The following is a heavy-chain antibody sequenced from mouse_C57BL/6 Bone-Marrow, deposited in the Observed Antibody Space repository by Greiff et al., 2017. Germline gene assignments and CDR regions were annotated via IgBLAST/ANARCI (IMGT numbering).Heavy chain of an antibody. CDR1: GFTFSDYY. CDR2: ISNGGGST. J-gene: IGHJ1*03. CDR3: ARRQIYGRPWYVYV. V-gene: IGHV5-12*01. Sequence: EVKLMESGGGLVQPGGSLKLSCAASGFTFSDYYMYWVRQTPEKRLEWVAYISNGGGSTYYPDTVKGRFTISRDNAKNTLYLQMSRLKSEDTAMYYCARRQIYGRPWYVYVWGTGTTVTVAS. D-gene: IGHD1-1*01.